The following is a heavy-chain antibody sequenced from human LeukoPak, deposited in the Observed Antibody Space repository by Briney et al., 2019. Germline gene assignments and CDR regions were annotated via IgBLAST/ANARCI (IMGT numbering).Heavy chain of an antibody. CDR3: ARRYCSGGSCYMADDY. CDR1: GFTFSSYW. J-gene: IGHJ4*02. Sequence: GGSLRLSCAASGFTFSSYWMHWVRRAPGKGLVWVSHINSDGSSTKYADSVKGRFTISRDNSKNTLYLQMNSLRAEDTAVYYCARRYCSGGSCYMADDYWGQGTLVTVSS. V-gene: IGHV3-74*03. D-gene: IGHD2-15*01. CDR2: INSDGSST.